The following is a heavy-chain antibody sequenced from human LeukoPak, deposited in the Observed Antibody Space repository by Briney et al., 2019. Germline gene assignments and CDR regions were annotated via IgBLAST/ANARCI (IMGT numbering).Heavy chain of an antibody. V-gene: IGHV4-4*02. J-gene: IGHJ4*02. CDR2: TYHSGST. D-gene: IGHD4-17*01. CDR3: ASTDQVDY. Sequence: WVRQAPGKGLEWIGETYHSGSTNYNPSLKSRVTISVDKSKNQFSLKLSSVTAADTAVYYCASTDQVDYWGQGTLVTVSS.